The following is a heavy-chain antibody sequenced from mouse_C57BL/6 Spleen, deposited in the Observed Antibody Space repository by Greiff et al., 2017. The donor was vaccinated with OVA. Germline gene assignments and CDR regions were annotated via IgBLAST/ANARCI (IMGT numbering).Heavy chain of an antibody. V-gene: IGHV1-55*01. Sequence: VQLQQPGAELVKPGASVKMSCKASGYTFTSYWITWVKQRPGQGLEWIGDIYPGSGSTNYNEKFKSKATLTVDTSSSTAYMQLSSLTSEDSAVYYGARSGPYDGYFLDYWGQGTTLTVSS. CDR2: IYPGSGST. D-gene: IGHD2-3*01. J-gene: IGHJ2*01. CDR3: ARSGPYDGYFLDY. CDR1: GYTFTSYW.